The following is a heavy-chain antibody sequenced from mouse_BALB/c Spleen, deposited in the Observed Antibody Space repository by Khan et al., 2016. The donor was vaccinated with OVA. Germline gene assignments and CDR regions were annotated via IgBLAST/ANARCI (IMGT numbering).Heavy chain of an antibody. V-gene: IGHV1S81*02. CDR1: GYTFTSYW. J-gene: IGHJ2*01. CDR3: ARSKKRVATYFDY. Sequence: QVQLQQPGAELVKAGASVKMSCKASGYTFTSYWMHWVKQRLGQGLEWFAETNPTNGRTYYNEKFKSKATLTVDKSSSTASMLLSGQTFEDSAVYYSARSKKRVATYFDYWGQGTTLTVSS. D-gene: IGHD1-1*01. CDR2: TNPTNGRT.